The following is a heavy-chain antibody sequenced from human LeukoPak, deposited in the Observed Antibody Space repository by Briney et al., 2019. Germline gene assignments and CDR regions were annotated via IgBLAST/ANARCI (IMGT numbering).Heavy chain of an antibody. CDR1: GFIFTNYA. Sequence: GGSLRLSCAVSGFIFTNYAMSWVRQAPGKGLEWVSVIIGSSGSTFYADSVKGRFTISRDKSKNTLYLQMNGLRAEDTAVYYCAKGGYDYVEMGYFDYWGQGTLVTVSS. J-gene: IGHJ4*02. CDR3: AKGGYDYVEMGYFDY. CDR2: IIGSSGST. D-gene: IGHD5-12*01. V-gene: IGHV3-23*01.